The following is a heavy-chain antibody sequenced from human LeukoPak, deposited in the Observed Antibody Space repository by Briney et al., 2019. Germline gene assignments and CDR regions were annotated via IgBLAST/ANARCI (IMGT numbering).Heavy chain of an antibody. CDR3: AKWAYYDFWSGHYKSHFDS. CDR1: GFTFKNYA. D-gene: IGHD3-3*01. V-gene: IGHV3-23*01. CDR2: IRDSGNGT. J-gene: IGHJ4*02. Sequence: PGGSLRLSCVVSGFTFKNYAMSWVRQAPGKGLECVSSIRDSGNGTDYADSGKGRFTVSRDNSKNILYLHMNTLSAEDTAVYYCAKWAYYDFWSGHYKSHFDSWGQGTLVTVSP.